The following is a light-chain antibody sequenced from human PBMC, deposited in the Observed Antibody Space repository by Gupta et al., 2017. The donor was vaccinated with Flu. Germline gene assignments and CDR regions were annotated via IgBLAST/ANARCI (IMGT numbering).Light chain of an antibody. J-gene: IGKJ1*01. CDR3: QQSYSTPRT. V-gene: IGKV1-39*01. Sequence: DIQMTQSPSFLSASVGDRVTITCRASQSISSYLNWYQQKPGIAPKLLIYAASSWQSGVPSRFSGSGSGTDFTLTISSLQPEDFATYYCQQSYSTPRTFGQGTKVEIK. CDR2: AAS. CDR1: QSISSY.